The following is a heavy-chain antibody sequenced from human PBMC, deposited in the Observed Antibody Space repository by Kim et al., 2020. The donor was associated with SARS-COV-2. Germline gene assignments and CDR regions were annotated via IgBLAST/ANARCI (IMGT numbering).Heavy chain of an antibody. CDR3: ARDPSAPIVVTDNWFDP. CDR2: ISSSSSYI. CDR1: GFTFSSYS. Sequence: GGSLRLSCAASGFTFSSYSMNWVRQAPGKGLEWVSSISSSSSYIYYADSVKGRFTISRDNAKNSLYLQMNSLRAEDTAVYYCARDPSAPIVVTDNWFDPWGQGTLVTVSS. D-gene: IGHD3-22*01. J-gene: IGHJ5*02. V-gene: IGHV3-21*01.